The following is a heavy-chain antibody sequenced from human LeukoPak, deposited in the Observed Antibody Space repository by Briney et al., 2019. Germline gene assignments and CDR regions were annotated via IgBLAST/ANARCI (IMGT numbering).Heavy chain of an antibody. J-gene: IGHJ4*02. CDR3: AIDFWSGYYSD. CDR1: GYTFTDYY. Sequence: GASVKVSCKVSGYTFTDYYMHWVQQAPGIGLEWMGLVDPEDGETIYAEKFQGRVTITADTSTDTAYMELSSLRSEDTAVYYCAIDFWSGYYSDWGQGTLVTVSS. V-gene: IGHV1-69-2*01. CDR2: VDPEDGET. D-gene: IGHD3-3*01.